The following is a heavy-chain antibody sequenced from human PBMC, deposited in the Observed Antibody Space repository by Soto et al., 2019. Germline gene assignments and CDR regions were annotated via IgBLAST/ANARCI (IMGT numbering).Heavy chain of an antibody. CDR2: INPNSGGT. Sequence: QVQLVQSGAEVKKPGASVKVSCKASGYTFTGYYMHWVRQAPGQGLEWMGWINPNSGGTNYAQKFRGWVTMTRDTSISTAYMELSRLRSDDTAVYYCARSMARTAGDESYYYYYGMDVWGQGTTVTVSS. CDR1: GYTFTGYY. CDR3: ARSMARTAGDESYYYYYGMDV. J-gene: IGHJ6*02. V-gene: IGHV1-2*04. D-gene: IGHD2-21*02.